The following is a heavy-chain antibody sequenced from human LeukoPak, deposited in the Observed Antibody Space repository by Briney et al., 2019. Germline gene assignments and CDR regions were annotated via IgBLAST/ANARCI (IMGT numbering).Heavy chain of an antibody. V-gene: IGHV4-4*07. CDR1: GGSISSYY. CDR2: IYTSGST. CDR3: ARDLSVQDSSGWYFLDWFDP. D-gene: IGHD6-19*01. J-gene: IGHJ5*02. Sequence: PSETLSLTCTVSGGSISSYYWSWIRQPAGKGLEWLGRIYTSGSTNYNPSLKSRVTMSVDTSKNQFSLKLSSVTAADTAVYYCARDLSVQDSSGWYFLDWFDPWGQGTLVTVSS.